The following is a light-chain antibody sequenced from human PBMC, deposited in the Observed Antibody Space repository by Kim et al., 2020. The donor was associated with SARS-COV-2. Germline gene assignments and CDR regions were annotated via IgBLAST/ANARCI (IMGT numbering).Light chain of an antibody. CDR3: QKYGSTWT. Sequence: LCPGERATPSCRDTQSVSSSTLAWYQQNPGQAPRLLIYGASTRAPGTPARLSGRGFGTDLPLTISSLEPEDFAVFYCQKYGSTWTLGQGTKVDIK. V-gene: IGKV3-20*01. CDR2: GAS. CDR1: QSVSSST. J-gene: IGKJ1*01.